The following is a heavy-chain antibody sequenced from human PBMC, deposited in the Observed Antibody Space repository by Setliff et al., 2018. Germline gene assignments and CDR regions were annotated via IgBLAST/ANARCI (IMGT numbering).Heavy chain of an antibody. J-gene: IGHJ3*02. CDR2: ISAYNGYI. D-gene: IGHD2-2*01. V-gene: IGHV1-18*01. CDR1: GYTFSNYG. CDR3: ARAPGTVVVPASRSAFDI. Sequence: GASVKVSCKASGYTFSNYGISWVRQAPGQGLEWMGWISAYNGYIIYAQKLQGRVTMTTDTSTSTAYMEVRSLRSDDTGVYYCARAPGTVVVPASRSAFDIWGQGTMVTVSS.